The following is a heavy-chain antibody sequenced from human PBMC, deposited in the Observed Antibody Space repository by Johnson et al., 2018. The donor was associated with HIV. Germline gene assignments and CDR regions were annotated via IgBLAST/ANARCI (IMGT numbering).Heavy chain of an antibody. J-gene: IGHJ3*02. CDR2: ISGSGGST. V-gene: IGHV3-NL1*01. CDR1: GFSFSSYG. Sequence: QEQLVESGGGVVQPGGSLRLSCAASGFSFSSYGIHWVRQAPGKGLEWVSAISGSGGSTYYADSVKGRFTISRDNAKNTLYLQMNSLRPEDTAVFYCAKDRSTGWYPAFDIWGQGTMVTVSS. D-gene: IGHD6-19*01. CDR3: AKDRSTGWYPAFDI.